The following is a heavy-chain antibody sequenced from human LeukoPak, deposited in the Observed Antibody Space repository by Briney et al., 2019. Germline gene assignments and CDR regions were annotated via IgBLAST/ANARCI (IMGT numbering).Heavy chain of an antibody. D-gene: IGHD2-2*01. Sequence: SETLSLTCTVSGGSISSSSYYWGWIRQPPGKGLEWIGSIYYSGSTYYNPSLKSRVTISVDTSKNQFSLKLSSVTAADTAVYYCARQGGCSSTSCHSPLFDYWGQGTLVTVSS. V-gene: IGHV4-39*01. J-gene: IGHJ4*02. CDR3: ARQGGCSSTSCHSPLFDY. CDR1: GGSISSSSYY. CDR2: IYYSGST.